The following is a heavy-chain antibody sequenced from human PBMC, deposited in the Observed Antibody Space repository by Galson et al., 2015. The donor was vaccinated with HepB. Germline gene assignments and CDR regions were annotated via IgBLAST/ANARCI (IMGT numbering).Heavy chain of an antibody. D-gene: IGHD1-26*01. J-gene: IGHJ4*02. CDR1: GFTFSSYG. CDR2: IRYDGSNK. CDR3: AKDGAVGWELPQGADY. V-gene: IGHV3-30*02. Sequence: SLRLSCAASGFTFSSYGMHWVRQAPGKGLEWVAFIRYDGSNKYYADSVKGRFTISRDNSKNTLYLQMNSLRAEDTAVYYCAKDGAVGWELPQGADYWGQGTLVTVSS.